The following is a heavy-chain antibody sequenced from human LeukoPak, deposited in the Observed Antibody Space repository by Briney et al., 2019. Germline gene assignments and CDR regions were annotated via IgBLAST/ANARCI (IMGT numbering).Heavy chain of an antibody. CDR3: ARRRDGYNLDAFDI. CDR2: IYYSGST. J-gene: IGHJ3*02. CDR1: GGSISSSSYY. Sequence: PSETLSLTCTVSGGSISSSSYYWGWIRQPPGKGLEWIGSIYYSGSTNYNPSLKSRVTISVDTSKNQFSLKLSSVTAADTAVYYCARRRDGYNLDAFDIWGQGTMVTVSS. D-gene: IGHD5-24*01. V-gene: IGHV4-39*07.